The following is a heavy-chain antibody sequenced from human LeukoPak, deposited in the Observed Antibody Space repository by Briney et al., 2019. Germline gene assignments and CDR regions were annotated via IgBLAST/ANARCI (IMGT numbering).Heavy chain of an antibody. CDR3: AKGDDYGSGSYPPGD. V-gene: IGHV3-9*01. CDR1: GFTFDDYA. J-gene: IGHJ4*02. D-gene: IGHD3-10*01. CDR2: ISWNSGSI. Sequence: GRSLRLSCAASGFTFDDYAMHWVRQAPGKGLEWVSGISWNSGSIGYADSVKGRFTISRDNAKNSLYLQMNSLRAEDTALYYCAKGDDYGSGSYPPGDWGQGTLVTVSS.